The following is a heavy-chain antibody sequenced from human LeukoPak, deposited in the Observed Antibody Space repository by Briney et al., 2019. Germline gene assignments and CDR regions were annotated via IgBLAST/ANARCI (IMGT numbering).Heavy chain of an antibody. CDR1: GGTFSSYA. Sequence: ASVKVSCKASGGTFSSYAISWVRQAPGQGLEWMGGIIPIFGTANYAQKFQGRVTITADESTSTAYMELSSLRSVDTAVYYCARDPTPVEMATGFDPWGQGTLVTVSS. V-gene: IGHV1-69*01. CDR2: IIPIFGTA. J-gene: IGHJ5*02. CDR3: ARDPTPVEMATGFDP. D-gene: IGHD5-24*01.